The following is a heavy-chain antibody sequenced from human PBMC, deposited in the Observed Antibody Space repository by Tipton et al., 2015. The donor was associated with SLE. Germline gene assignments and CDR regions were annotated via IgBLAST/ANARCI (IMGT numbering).Heavy chain of an antibody. CDR2: IYTSGST. D-gene: IGHD3-9*01. Sequence: VKPSETLSLTCTVSGGSISSYYWSWIRQPAGKGLEWIGRIYTSGSTNYNPSLKSRVTISVDTSKNQFSLKLSSVTAADTAVYYCARMARGYDILNPLVYFDLWGRGTLVTVSS. J-gene: IGHJ2*01. V-gene: IGHV4-4*07. CDR1: GGSISSYY. CDR3: ARMARGYDILNPLVYFDL.